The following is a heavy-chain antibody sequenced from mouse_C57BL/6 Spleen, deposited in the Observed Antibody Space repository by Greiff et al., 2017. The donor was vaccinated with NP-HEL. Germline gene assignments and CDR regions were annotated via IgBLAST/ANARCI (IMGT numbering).Heavy chain of an antibody. CDR1: GYTFTEYT. J-gene: IGHJ3*01. CDR2: FYPGSGSI. D-gene: IGHD2-5*01. Sequence: QVQLQQSGAELVKPGASVKLSCKASGYTFTEYTIHWVKQRSGQGLEWIGWFYPGSGSIKYNEKFKDKATLTADKSSSTVYMELSRLTSEDSAVYLCARHEDAYYSNYVWFAYWGQGTLVTVSA. CDR3: ARHEDAYYSNYVWFAY. V-gene: IGHV1-62-2*01.